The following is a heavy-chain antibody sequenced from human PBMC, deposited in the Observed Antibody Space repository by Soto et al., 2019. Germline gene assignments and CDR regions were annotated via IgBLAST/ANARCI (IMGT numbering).Heavy chain of an antibody. CDR3: ARHIAVPSTRGFDF. CDR1: GGSISDNW. V-gene: IGHV4-4*02. Sequence: QVQLQESGPGLVKPSGTLSLTCAVSGGSISDNWWSWVRQPPGKGLEWIGEIYHTGTTHYNPSLWSRVTIAIDKSKNQFSLKLSSVTAADTAVYYCARHIAVPSTRGFDFWGQGTLVTVSS. CDR2: IYHTGTT. D-gene: IGHD6-19*01. J-gene: IGHJ4*02.